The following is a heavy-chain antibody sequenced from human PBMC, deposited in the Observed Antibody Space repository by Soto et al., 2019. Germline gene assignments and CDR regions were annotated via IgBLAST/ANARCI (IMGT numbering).Heavy chain of an antibody. D-gene: IGHD5-12*01. CDR1: GFTFSDYY. Sequence: QVQLVESGGGLVKPGGSLRLSCAASGFTFSDYYMSWLRQAPGKGLEYISYISSSSGSTNYADSVKGRFTISRDNAKNSLYLQMSSLRAEDTAVYYCARDRGGYDRLYYYHGMDVWGQGTTVTVSS. CDR2: ISSSSGST. V-gene: IGHV3-11*06. CDR3: ARDRGGYDRLYYYHGMDV. J-gene: IGHJ6*02.